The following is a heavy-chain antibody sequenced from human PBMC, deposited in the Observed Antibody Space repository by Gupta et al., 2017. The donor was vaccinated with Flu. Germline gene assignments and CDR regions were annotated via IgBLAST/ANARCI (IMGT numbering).Heavy chain of an antibody. CDR2: ISGSGGST. Sequence: VSAISGSGGSTYYADSVKGRFTISRDNSKNTLYLQMNSLRAEDTAVYYCAKDEGFVQGRGATRYWGQGTLVTVSS. V-gene: IGHV3-23*01. D-gene: IGHD1-26*01. J-gene: IGHJ4*02. CDR3: AKDEGFVQGRGATRY.